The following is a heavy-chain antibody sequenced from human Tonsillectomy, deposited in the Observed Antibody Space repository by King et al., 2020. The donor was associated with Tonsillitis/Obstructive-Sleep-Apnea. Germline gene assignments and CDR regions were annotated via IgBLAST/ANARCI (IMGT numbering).Heavy chain of an antibody. J-gene: IGHJ5*02. CDR1: GGSFNDYY. Sequence: VQLQQWGAGLLKPSETLSLTCAVYGGSFNDYYWTWIRQPPGKGLEWIGEINHSGSTNYNPSLKSRVTISVDTSKNQFSLKLSSVTAADTAVYYCARAPFYNYDNLTGYLNWFDPWGQGTLVTVSS. CDR2: INHSGST. D-gene: IGHD3-9*01. CDR3: ARAPFYNYDNLTGYLNWFDP. V-gene: IGHV4-34*01.